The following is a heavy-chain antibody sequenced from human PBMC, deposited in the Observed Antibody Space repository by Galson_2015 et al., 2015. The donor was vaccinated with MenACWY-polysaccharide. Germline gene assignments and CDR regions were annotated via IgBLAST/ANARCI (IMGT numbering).Heavy chain of an antibody. V-gene: IGHV6-1*01. CDR1: GDSVSSNTAA. D-gene: IGHD3-10*01. CDR2: TYYRSNWSS. CDR3: VRGGEAASLLFDP. Sequence: CAISGDSVSSNTAAWNWIRQSPSRGLEWLGRTYYRSNWSSDYALSVRGRITINADTSKYQFSLQLDSGTPEDTAVYYCVRGGEAASLLFDPWGQGTLVTVSS. J-gene: IGHJ5*02.